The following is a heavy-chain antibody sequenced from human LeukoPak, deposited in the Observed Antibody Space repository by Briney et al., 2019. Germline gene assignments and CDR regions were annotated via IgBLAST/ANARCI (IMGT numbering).Heavy chain of an antibody. CDR3: ARRQGTTLSFDY. CDR1: GYTFTTYG. D-gene: IGHD1-1*01. J-gene: IGHJ4*02. Sequence: ASVKVSFKASGYTFTTYGITWVRQAPGQGLEWMGWISAYNGKTIYAQNLQGRVTMTTDTSTSTAYMELRSLRFDDTAVYYCARRQGTTLSFDYWGQGTLVTVSS. CDR2: ISAYNGKT. V-gene: IGHV1-18*01.